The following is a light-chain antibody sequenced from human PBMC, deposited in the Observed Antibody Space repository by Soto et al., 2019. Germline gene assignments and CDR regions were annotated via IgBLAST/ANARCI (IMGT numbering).Light chain of an antibody. J-gene: IGKJ1*01. CDR2: DAS. V-gene: IGKV1-5*01. CDR1: QSITNW. Sequence: DIQMTQSPSTLSAHVGDRVTITCRASQSITNWVAWYQQKPGKAPKLLIYDASNLGSGVPSRFSGGGSGTDFTLTVSSLQPDDFATYYCQQYNNYSPTFGQGTKVEV. CDR3: QQYNNYSPT.